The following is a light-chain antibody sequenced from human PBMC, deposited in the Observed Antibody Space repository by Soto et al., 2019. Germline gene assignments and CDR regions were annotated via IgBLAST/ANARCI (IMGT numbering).Light chain of an antibody. Sequence: QPVLKQPPSVSGSPGNKVTNSCTGSSSNIGPGYDVHWYQQLPGTAPKRLIYSNTNRRAGVPDRFSGSRSGTSTSLAITGLQAEDEADYYCQSYDSSLSGSVFGTGTKVTVL. J-gene: IGLJ1*01. CDR2: SNT. CDR1: SSNIGPGYD. V-gene: IGLV1-40*01. CDR3: QSYDSSLSGSV.